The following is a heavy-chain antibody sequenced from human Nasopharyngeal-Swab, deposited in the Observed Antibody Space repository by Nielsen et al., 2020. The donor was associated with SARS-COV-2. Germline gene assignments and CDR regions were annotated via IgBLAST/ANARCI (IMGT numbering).Heavy chain of an antibody. CDR2: LYYTGDT. CDR3: ARVVPARVTFDY. Sequence: SETLSLTCAVYGGSFSGYYWSWIRQPPGKGLEWIGRLYYTGDTYYNPSLRGRVTLSVDTSKNQVSLKLSSVTAADTAIYYCARVVPARVTFDYWGQGLLVTVSS. D-gene: IGHD5-18*01. J-gene: IGHJ4*02. V-gene: IGHV4-34*01. CDR1: GGSFSGYY.